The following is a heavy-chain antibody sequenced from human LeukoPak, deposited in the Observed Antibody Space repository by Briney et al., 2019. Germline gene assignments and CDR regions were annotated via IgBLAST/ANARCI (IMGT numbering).Heavy chain of an antibody. J-gene: IGHJ5*02. CDR1: GGSVSSGDYY. Sequence: SETLSLTCTVSGGSVSSGDYYWSWIRQPPGKGLEWIGYIYYSGSTYYNPSLKSRVTISVDTSKNQFSLKLSSVTAADTAVYYCARDRIRGYSGYGNNWLDPWGQGTLVTVSS. CDR3: ARDRIRGYSGYGNNWLDP. CDR2: IYYSGST. V-gene: IGHV4-30-4*01. D-gene: IGHD5-12*01.